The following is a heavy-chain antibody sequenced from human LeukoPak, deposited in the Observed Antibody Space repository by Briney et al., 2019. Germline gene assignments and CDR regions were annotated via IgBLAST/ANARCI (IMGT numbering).Heavy chain of an antibody. V-gene: IGHV1-18*01. Sequence: ASVKVSCKASGYTLITYGITWVRQAPGQGLEWMGWITPYNGDTNYAQNLQDRVTMTTDTSTSTAYMELRSLRSDDTAVYFCARVAGVSYNYFDSWGQGTLVTVSS. CDR3: ARVAGVSYNYFDS. CDR2: ITPYNGDT. CDR1: GYTLITYG. D-gene: IGHD1-26*01. J-gene: IGHJ4*02.